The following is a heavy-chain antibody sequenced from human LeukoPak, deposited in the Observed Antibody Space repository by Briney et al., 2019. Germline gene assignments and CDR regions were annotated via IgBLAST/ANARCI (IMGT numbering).Heavy chain of an antibody. Sequence: SETLSLTCTVSGGSISTSNYYWGWIRQPPGKGLEWIGSIYYSGSTYYNPSLKSRVTISVDTSKNQFSLKLNSVTAADTAVYYCARPPISRWGEAGDYWGQRALVTVSS. J-gene: IGHJ4*02. CDR3: ARPPISRWGEAGDY. CDR1: GGSISTSNYY. V-gene: IGHV4-39*01. D-gene: IGHD3-16*01. CDR2: IYYSGST.